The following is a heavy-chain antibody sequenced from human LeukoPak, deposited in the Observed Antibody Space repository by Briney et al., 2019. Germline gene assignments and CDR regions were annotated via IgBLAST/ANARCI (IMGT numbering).Heavy chain of an antibody. CDR3: AKYVWGSYPTFEDY. CDR1: GGPISSSSYY. V-gene: IGHV4-61*05. Sequence: SETLSLTCTVSGGPISSSSYYWGWIRQPPGKGLEWIGYISYSGSTNYNPSLKSRVTISVDTSKNQFSLKLSSVTAADTAVYYCAKYVWGSYPTFEDYWGQGTLVTVSS. CDR2: ISYSGST. D-gene: IGHD3-16*02. J-gene: IGHJ4*02.